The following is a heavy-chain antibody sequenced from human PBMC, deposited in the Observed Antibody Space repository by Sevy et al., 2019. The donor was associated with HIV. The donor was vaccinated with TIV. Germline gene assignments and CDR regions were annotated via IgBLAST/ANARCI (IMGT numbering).Heavy chain of an antibody. D-gene: IGHD1-26*01. CDR3: TTEARASPH. CDR2: IQRKSDGGAA. V-gene: IGHV3-15*05. J-gene: IGHJ1*01. CDR1: GFTFDNAW. Sequence: GGSLRLSCAASGFTFDNAWMSWVRQAPGRGLEWVGRIQRKSDGGAADYAAPVKDRFTISRDDSKYTLYLQMNSLKTEDTALYYCTTEARASPHWGQGTLVTVSS.